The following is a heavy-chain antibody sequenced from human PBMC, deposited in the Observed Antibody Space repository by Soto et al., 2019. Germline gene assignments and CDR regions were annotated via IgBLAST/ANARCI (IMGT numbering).Heavy chain of an antibody. Sequence: QLQLQESGPGLVKPSETLSLTCTVSGGSISSSSYYWGWIRQPPGKGLEWIGSIYYSGSTYYNPSLKSRVTISVDTSKNQFSLKLSSVTAADTAVYYCARLFPGSSIALDAFDIWGQGTMVTVSS. CDR2: IYYSGST. CDR1: GGSISSSSYY. D-gene: IGHD6-13*01. V-gene: IGHV4-39*01. J-gene: IGHJ3*02. CDR3: ARLFPGSSIALDAFDI.